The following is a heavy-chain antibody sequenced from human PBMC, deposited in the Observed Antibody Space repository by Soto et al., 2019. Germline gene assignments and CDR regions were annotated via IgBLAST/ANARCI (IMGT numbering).Heavy chain of an antibody. D-gene: IGHD1-26*01. CDR2: IYYSGTA. J-gene: IGHJ6*03. CDR3: ARSLPGGTVFYMDI. CDR1: GGSITGGFSY. Sequence: QLQLRESGPGLVQPAQTLSLTCTVAGGSITGGFSYWTWVRQHPGKVPEWVGHIYYSGTAYYNPSLQSRVALSVDPSQNRFALKLSSVTAADPAIYFCARSLPGGTVFYMDIWGEGTTVTVSS. V-gene: IGHV4-31*03.